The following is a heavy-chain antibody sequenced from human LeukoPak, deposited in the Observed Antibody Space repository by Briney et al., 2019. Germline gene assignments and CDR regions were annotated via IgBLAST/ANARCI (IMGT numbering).Heavy chain of an antibody. CDR1: GYTFTGYY. CDR2: INPNSGGT. V-gene: IGHV1-2*06. CDR3: ARDRPQLSYGDYAGVFDY. Sequence: ASVKVSCKASGYTFTGYYMHWVRQAPGQGLEWMGRINPNSGGTNYAQKFQGRVTMTRDTSISTAYMELSSLRSEDTAVYYCARDRPQLSYGDYAGVFDYWGQGTLVTVSS. J-gene: IGHJ4*02. D-gene: IGHD4-17*01.